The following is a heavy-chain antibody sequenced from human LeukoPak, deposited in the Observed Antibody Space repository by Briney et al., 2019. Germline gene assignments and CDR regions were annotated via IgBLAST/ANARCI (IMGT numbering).Heavy chain of an antibody. J-gene: IGHJ3*02. V-gene: IGHV3-21*01. CDR3: ARGSRLGVVGRDAFDI. CDR2: ISISSNYI. Sequence: GGSLRLSCAASGFTFSRYAMNWVRQAPGKGLEWVSSISISSNYIYYPDSMKGRFTISRDNARNSLYLQMNSLRAEDTAAYYCARGSRLGVVGRDAFDIWGQGTMVTVSS. D-gene: IGHD3-3*01. CDR1: GFTFSRYA.